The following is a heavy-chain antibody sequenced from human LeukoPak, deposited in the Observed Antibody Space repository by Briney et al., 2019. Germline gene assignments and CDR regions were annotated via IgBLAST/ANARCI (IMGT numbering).Heavy chain of an antibody. CDR3: ARQGFVASYGVDV. Sequence: GESLKLSCKGSGFNFKNYWIAWVRQVPGKGLEWMGIIYPGDSNTRYNPSFQGQVTISADKSISTAYLQWSSLKASDTPEYYCARQGFVASYGVDVWGQGTTVTVSS. CDR1: GFNFKNYW. CDR2: IYPGDSNT. V-gene: IGHV5-51*01. J-gene: IGHJ6*02.